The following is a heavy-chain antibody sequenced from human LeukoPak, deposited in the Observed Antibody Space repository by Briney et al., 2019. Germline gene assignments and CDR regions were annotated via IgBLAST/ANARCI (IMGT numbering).Heavy chain of an antibody. Sequence: GGSLRLSCAASGFTFRSYTMRWVRQAPGKGLEWVSAISDSGDSTDYADSVKGRFTISRDNAKNTLYLQMNRLRAEDTAVYYCAKGAKGDYYDSSGYYYDYWGQGTLVTVSS. D-gene: IGHD3-22*01. CDR2: ISDSGDST. V-gene: IGHV3-23*01. CDR3: AKGAKGDYYDSSGYYYDY. J-gene: IGHJ4*02. CDR1: GFTFRSYT.